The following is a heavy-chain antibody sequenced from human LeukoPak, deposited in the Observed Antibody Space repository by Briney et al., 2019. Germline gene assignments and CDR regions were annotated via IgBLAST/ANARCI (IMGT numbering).Heavy chain of an antibody. J-gene: IGHJ4*02. V-gene: IGHV3-23*01. Sequence: GGSLRLSCAALGFTFSGNAMNWVRQTPGKGLEWVSGISGSGGSTYYADSVKGRFTISRDNSKNTLYLQMNSLRAEDTAVYYCAREVDSSFDYWGQGTLVTVSS. CDR3: AREVDSSFDY. CDR2: ISGSGGST. CDR1: GFTFSGNA. D-gene: IGHD6-13*01.